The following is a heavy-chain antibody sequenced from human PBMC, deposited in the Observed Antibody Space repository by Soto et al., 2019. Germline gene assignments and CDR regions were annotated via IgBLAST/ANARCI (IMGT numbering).Heavy chain of an antibody. Sequence: ASVKVSCKASGGTFSSYAISWVRQAPGQGLEWMGWISAYNGNTNYAQKLQGRVTMTTDTSTSTAYMELRSLRSDDTAVYYCARDRQDIVVVVAAGNWFDPWGQGTLVTAPQ. CDR1: GGTFSSYA. V-gene: IGHV1-18*01. CDR2: ISAYNGNT. J-gene: IGHJ5*02. CDR3: ARDRQDIVVVVAAGNWFDP. D-gene: IGHD2-15*01.